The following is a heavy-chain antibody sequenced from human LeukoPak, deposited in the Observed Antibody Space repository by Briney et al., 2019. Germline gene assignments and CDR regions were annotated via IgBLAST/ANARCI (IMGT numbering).Heavy chain of an antibody. J-gene: IGHJ3*02. Sequence: TSETLSLTCAVSGGSISSSSYYWGWIRQPPGKGLEWIGSIYYSGSTYYNPSLKSRVTISVDTSKNQFSLKLSSVTAADTAVYYCARERVSYDILTGYPPDAFDIWGQGTMVTVSS. V-gene: IGHV4-39*07. CDR2: IYYSGST. CDR3: ARERVSYDILTGYPPDAFDI. CDR1: GGSISSSSYY. D-gene: IGHD3-9*01.